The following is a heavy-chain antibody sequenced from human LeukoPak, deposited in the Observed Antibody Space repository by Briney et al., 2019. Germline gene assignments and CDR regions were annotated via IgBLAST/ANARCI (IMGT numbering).Heavy chain of an antibody. D-gene: IGHD6-13*01. V-gene: IGHV3-21*01. CDR3: ARDAVIAAADLNWFDP. CDR2: ISSSSSYI. CDR1: GFTFSSYS. Sequence: PGGSLRLSCAASGFTFSSYSMNWVRQAPGKGLEWVSSISSSSSYIYYADSVKGRLTISRDNAKNSLYLQMNSLRAEDTAVYYCARDAVIAAADLNWFDPWGQGTLVTVSS. J-gene: IGHJ5*02.